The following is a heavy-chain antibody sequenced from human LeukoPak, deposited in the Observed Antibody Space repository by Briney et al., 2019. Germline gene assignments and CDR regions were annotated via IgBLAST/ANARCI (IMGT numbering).Heavy chain of an antibody. CDR1: GYTFTGYY. J-gene: IGHJ4*02. CDR2: ISAYNGNT. D-gene: IGHD3-22*01. Sequence: ASVKVSCEASGYTFTGYYMHWVRQAPGQGLEWMGWISAYNGNTNYAQKLQGRVTMTTDTSTSTAYMELRSLRSDDTAVYYCARDHYYDSSGDFDYWGQGTLVTVSS. V-gene: IGHV1-18*04. CDR3: ARDHYYDSSGDFDY.